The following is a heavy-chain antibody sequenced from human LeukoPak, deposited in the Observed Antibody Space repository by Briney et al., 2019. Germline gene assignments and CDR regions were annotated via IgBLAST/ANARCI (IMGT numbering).Heavy chain of an antibody. D-gene: IGHD2-15*01. CDR3: ARDNCSGGSCYSDY. J-gene: IGHJ4*02. CDR1: LGSISSYY. Sequence: SETLSLTCTVSLGSISSYYWSWIRQPPGKGLEWIGYIYHSGSTYYNPSLKSRVTISVDRSKNQFSLKLSSVTAADTAVYYCARDNCSGGSCYSDYWGQGTLVTVSS. CDR2: IYHSGST. V-gene: IGHV4-59*12.